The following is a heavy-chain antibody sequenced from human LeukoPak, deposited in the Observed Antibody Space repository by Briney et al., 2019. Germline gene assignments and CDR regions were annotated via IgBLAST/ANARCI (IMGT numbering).Heavy chain of an antibody. V-gene: IGHV4-34*01. D-gene: IGHD3-9*01. CDR3: AGYFDWPNAFDI. J-gene: IGHJ3*02. CDR1: GGSFSGYY. Sequence: PSETLSLTCAVYGGSFSGYYWSWIRQPPGKGLEWIGDINESGSTNYNSSLKSQVTFSLDTSKSQFSLKLSSVTAADTALYYCAGYFDWPNAFDIWGQGAMVTVSS. CDR2: INESGST.